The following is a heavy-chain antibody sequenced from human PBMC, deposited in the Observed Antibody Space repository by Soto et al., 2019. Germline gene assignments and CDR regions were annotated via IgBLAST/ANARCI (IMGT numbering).Heavy chain of an antibody. D-gene: IGHD2-15*01. CDR3: ARGGVSCSGASPPGNWFPP. V-gene: IGHV1-18*01. Sequence: QVQLVQSGAEVKKPGASVKVSCKASGYTFTNYGISWVRQAPGQGLEWMGWISAYNGNTKYSQKFQGRVTMTTDTPTTPAYMRRRSLRSDFTAVYSCARGGVSCSGASPPGNWFPPSVQRPLVTVPS. CDR1: GYTFTNYG. J-gene: IGHJ5*02. CDR2: ISAYNGNT.